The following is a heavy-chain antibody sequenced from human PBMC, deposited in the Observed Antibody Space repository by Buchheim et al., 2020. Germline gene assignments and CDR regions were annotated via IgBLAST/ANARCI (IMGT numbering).Heavy chain of an antibody. V-gene: IGHV4-34*01. CDR3: ARRGVLRYFDWLFDY. CDR2: INHSGST. D-gene: IGHD3-9*01. J-gene: IGHJ4*02. CDR1: GGSFSGYY. Sequence: QVQLQQWGAGLLKPSETLSLTCAVYGGSFSGYYWSWIRQPPGKGLEWIGEINHSGSTNYNPSLKSRVTISVETPKNQFSLKLSSVTAADTAVYYCARRGVLRYFDWLFDYWGQGTL.